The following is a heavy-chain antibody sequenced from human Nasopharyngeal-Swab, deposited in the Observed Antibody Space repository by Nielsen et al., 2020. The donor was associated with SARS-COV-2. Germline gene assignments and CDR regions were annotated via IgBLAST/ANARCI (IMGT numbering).Heavy chain of an antibody. J-gene: IGHJ6*02. Sequence: GASLKISCKGSGYSFTSYWIAWVRQMPGKGLEWMGIIYPRDSATSYSPSFQGQVTISADKSISTAYLQWSSLKASDTAMYYCVRPEGVATSFKYYFQYGMDVWGQGTMVTVPS. CDR1: GYSFTSYW. D-gene: IGHD5-12*01. CDR2: IYPRDSAT. CDR3: VRPEGVATSFKYYFQYGMDV. V-gene: IGHV5-51*01.